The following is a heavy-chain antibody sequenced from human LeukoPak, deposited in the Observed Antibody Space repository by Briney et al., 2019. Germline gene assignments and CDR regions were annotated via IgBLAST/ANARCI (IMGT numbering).Heavy chain of an antibody. CDR2: ISGRGASK. Sequence: GGSLRLSCAVSGLTFNNYAMSWVRQAPGKGLEWVSGISGRGASKYYADSVKGRFTISRDNSKNTLYLQMNSLRAEDTAVFYCAKAGGWYIFDYWGQGTPVTVSS. D-gene: IGHD6-19*01. J-gene: IGHJ4*02. CDR1: GLTFNNYA. CDR3: AKAGGWYIFDY. V-gene: IGHV3-23*01.